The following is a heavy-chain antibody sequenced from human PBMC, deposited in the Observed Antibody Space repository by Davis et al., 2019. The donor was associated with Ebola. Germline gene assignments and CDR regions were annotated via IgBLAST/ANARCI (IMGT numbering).Heavy chain of an antibody. V-gene: IGHV1-46*01. J-gene: IGHJ4*02. D-gene: IGHD1-26*01. CDR2: INPSGGST. CDR1: TYTFTSDY. CDR3: ARYSGTHSDY. Sequence: AASVKVSCNASTYTFTSDYMHWALHAPGQGLEWMGKINPSGGSTAYAQKFQGRVTMTRDTSTSTVYMELSSLRSEDTAVYYCARYSGTHSDYWGQGTLVTVSS.